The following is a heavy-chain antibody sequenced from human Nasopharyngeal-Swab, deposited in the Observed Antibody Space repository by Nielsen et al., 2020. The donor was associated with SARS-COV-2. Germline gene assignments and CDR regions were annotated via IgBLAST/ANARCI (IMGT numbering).Heavy chain of an antibody. J-gene: IGHJ4*02. CDR2: IFWDDDK. CDR1: GFSLATSGVG. V-gene: IGHV2-5*02. D-gene: IGHD6-13*01. Sequence: SGPTLVKPTETLTLTCTVSGFSLATSGVGVGWIRQPPGKALEWLTLIFWDDDKRYSPSLKSRLTITKDTSKNQVVLTMTNMDPVDTATYYCARVSSWSNFDYWGQGTLVTVSS. CDR3: ARVSSWSNFDY.